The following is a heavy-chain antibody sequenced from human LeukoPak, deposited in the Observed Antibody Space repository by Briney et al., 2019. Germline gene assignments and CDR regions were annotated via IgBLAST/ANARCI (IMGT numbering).Heavy chain of an antibody. CDR3: AGIIVGATSYDY. Sequence: PSETLSLTCTVSGYSISSGYYVGWIRQPPGKGLEWIGSIYHSGSTYYNPSLKSRVTISVDTSKNQFSLKLSSVTAADTAVYYCAGIIVGATSYDYWGQGTLVTVSS. CDR1: GYSISSGYY. CDR2: IYHSGST. D-gene: IGHD1-26*01. V-gene: IGHV4-38-2*02. J-gene: IGHJ4*02.